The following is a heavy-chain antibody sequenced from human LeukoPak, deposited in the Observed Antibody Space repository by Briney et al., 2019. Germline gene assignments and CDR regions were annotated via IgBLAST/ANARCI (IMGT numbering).Heavy chain of an antibody. Sequence: GGSLRLSCAASGFTFSSYAMSWVRQAPGKGLEWVSAISGSGGSTYYADSVKGRFSISRDNSRDTLNLQMNSLRAEDTAIYYCVQSTAWYRSSWYLIYWGQGILVTVSS. V-gene: IGHV3-23*01. CDR1: GFTFSSYA. D-gene: IGHD6-13*01. CDR2: ISGSGGST. CDR3: VQSTAWYRSSWYLIY. J-gene: IGHJ4*02.